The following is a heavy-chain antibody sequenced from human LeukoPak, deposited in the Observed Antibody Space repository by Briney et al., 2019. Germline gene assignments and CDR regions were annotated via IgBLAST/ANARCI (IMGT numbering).Heavy chain of an antibody. J-gene: IGHJ4*02. D-gene: IGHD3-22*01. CDR1: GYTFTSCY. CDR3: ARGYYDSSGYPYFDY. CDR2: INPNSGGT. V-gene: IGHV1-2*02. Sequence: ASVKVSCKASGYTFTSCYMHWVRQAPGQGLEWMGWINPNSGGTNYAQKFQGRVTMTRDTSISTAYMELSRLRSDDTAVYYCARGYYDSSGYPYFDYWGQGTLVTVSS.